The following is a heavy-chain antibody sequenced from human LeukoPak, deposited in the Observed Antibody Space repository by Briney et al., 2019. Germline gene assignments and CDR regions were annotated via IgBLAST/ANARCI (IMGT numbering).Heavy chain of an antibody. Sequence: GGSLRLSCAASGFTFSDYYVGWIRQAPGKGLEWVSYISSSGSTIYYADSVKGRFTISRDNAKNSLYLQMNSLRAEDTAVYYCASPWLFDFGVDDAFDIWGQGTIVTVSS. V-gene: IGHV3-11*04. CDR2: ISSSGSTI. J-gene: IGHJ3*02. D-gene: IGHD3-22*01. CDR3: ASPWLFDFGVDDAFDI. CDR1: GFTFSDYY.